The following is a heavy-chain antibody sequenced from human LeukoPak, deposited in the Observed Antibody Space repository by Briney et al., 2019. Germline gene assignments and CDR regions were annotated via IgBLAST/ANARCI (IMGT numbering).Heavy chain of an antibody. V-gene: IGHV4-59*12. Sequence: SETLSLTCTVSGGSISSYYWSWIRQPPGKGLEWIGYIYYSGSTNYNPSLKSRVTISVDTSKNQFSLKLSSVTAADTAVYYCARDRRGIGYCSGGSCSATGGYYYYYMDVWGKGTTVTISS. CDR1: GGSISSYY. J-gene: IGHJ6*03. CDR2: IYYSGST. D-gene: IGHD2-15*01. CDR3: ARDRRGIGYCSGGSCSATGGYYYYYMDV.